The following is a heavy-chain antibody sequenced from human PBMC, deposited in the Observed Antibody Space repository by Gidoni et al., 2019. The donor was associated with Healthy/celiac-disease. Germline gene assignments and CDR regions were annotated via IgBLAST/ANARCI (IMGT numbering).Heavy chain of an antibody. J-gene: IGHJ4*02. Sequence: EVQLVESGGGLVQPGRSLRLSCAASGFPFDDYAMHWVRQAPGKGLEGVSGISWNSGSIGYADSVKGRFTISRDNAKNSLYLQMNSLRAEDTALYYCAKDKARAVIISSFDYWGQGTLVTVSS. CDR3: AKDKARAVIISSFDY. CDR1: GFPFDDYA. V-gene: IGHV3-9*01. D-gene: IGHD3-3*01. CDR2: ISWNSGSI.